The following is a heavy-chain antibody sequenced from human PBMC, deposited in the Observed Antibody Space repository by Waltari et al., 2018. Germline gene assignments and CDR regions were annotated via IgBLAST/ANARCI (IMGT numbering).Heavy chain of an antibody. J-gene: IGHJ4*02. CDR3: ARDSRNFGVVRFDH. D-gene: IGHD3-3*01. Sequence: LVESGGALVQPGGSRTLSCTAPGSSSSRCALNWVRQAPGKGLEWISYISASGTSVSYADSVKGRFTISRDNTRNSLLLQMNSLRAEDTAIYYCARDSRNFGVVRFDHWGQGTLLTVAS. CDR2: ISASGTSV. V-gene: IGHV3-48*03. CDR1: GSSSSRCA.